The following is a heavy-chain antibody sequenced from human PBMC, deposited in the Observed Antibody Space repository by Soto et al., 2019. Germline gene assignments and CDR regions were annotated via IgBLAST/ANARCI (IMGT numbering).Heavy chain of an antibody. CDR2: IWYDGSNT. Sequence: PGGSLRHSCAFSGFTFSSHAMRWVRQAPGKGLEWVGFIWYDGSNTFYAESVKGRFTISRDNSKNTVYLQINALRAEDTAVYYCARDFSMVIVAPGYWGQGTLVTVSS. J-gene: IGHJ4*02. V-gene: IGHV3-33*08. CDR3: ARDFSMVIVAPGY. D-gene: IGHD5-12*01. CDR1: GFTFSSHA.